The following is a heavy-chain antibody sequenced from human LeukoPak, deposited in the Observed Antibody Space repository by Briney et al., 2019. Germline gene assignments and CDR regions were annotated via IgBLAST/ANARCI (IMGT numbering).Heavy chain of an antibody. J-gene: IGHJ3*02. D-gene: IGHD1-26*01. V-gene: IGHV3-9*01. CDR3: AKATYSGSRFHAFDI. CDR2: ISWNSGSI. Sequence: GGSLRLSCAASGFTFDDYAMHWVRQAPGKGLEWVSGISWNSGSIGYADSVKGRFTISRDNAKNSLYLQMNSLRAEDTALYYCAKATYSGSRFHAFDIWGQGTMVTVSS. CDR1: GFTFDDYA.